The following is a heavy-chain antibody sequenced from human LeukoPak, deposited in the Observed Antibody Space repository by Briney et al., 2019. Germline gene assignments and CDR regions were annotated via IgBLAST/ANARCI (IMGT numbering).Heavy chain of an antibody. CDR1: GFTFSSYA. Sequence: GRSLRLSCAASGFTFSSYAMHWVRQAPGKGLEWVALISYDGSNKYYGDSVKGRFTISRDNSKNTLSPQMNSLRAEDTAVYYCTRVGRAWQPLGYFFDYWGQGTLVTVSS. D-gene: IGHD5-12*01. CDR2: ISYDGSNK. V-gene: IGHV3-30*01. CDR3: TRVGRAWQPLGYFFDY. J-gene: IGHJ4*02.